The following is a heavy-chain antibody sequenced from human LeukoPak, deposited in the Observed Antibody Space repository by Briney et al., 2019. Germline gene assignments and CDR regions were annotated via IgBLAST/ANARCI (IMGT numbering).Heavy chain of an antibody. CDR2: IYYSGST. D-gene: IGHD6-6*01. V-gene: IGHV4-59*01. Sequence: SETLSLTCTVSGGSISSYYWSWIRQPPGEGLEWIGYIYYSGSTNYNPSLKSRVTISVDTSKNQFSLKLSSVTAAGTAVYYCARVQAARIFDYWGQGTLVTVSS. CDR3: ARVQAARIFDY. J-gene: IGHJ4*02. CDR1: GGSISSYY.